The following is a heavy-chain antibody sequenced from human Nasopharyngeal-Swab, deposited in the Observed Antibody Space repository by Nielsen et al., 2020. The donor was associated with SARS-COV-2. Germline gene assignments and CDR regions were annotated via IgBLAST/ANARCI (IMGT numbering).Heavy chain of an antibody. V-gene: IGHV3-23*01. J-gene: IGHJ4*02. Sequence: GESLKISCAASGFTFSDYYMSWIRQAPGKGLEWVSAIGGNGARTHYADSVRGRFIISRDNSKSTLDLQMNSLRAEDTAVYYCAKDYDIGYWGQGTLVTVSS. CDR1: GFTFSDYY. D-gene: IGHD3-9*01. CDR3: AKDYDIGY. CDR2: IGGNGART.